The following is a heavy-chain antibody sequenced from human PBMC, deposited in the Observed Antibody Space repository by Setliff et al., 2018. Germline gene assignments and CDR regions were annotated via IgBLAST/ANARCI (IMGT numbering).Heavy chain of an antibody. D-gene: IGHD3-22*01. CDR1: GYPFTNYG. CDR2: ISTYNVNT. Sequence: GASVKVSCKASGYPFTNYGITWVRQAPGQGLEWLGWISTYNVNTTYAQKLQDRVTMTTDTSTSTAYMELRSLRSDDTAAYYCARRNFYYDSSGFALYYYYMDVWGKGTTVTVSS. CDR3: ARRNFYYDSSGFALYYYYMDV. V-gene: IGHV1-18*01. J-gene: IGHJ6*03.